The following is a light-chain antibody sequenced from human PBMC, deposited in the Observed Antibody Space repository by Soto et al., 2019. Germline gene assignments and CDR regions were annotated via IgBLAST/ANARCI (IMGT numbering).Light chain of an antibody. J-gene: IGKJ4*01. CDR1: QGIGGT. V-gene: IGKV3-15*01. CDR3: QHYNNWPLT. Sequence: EIVMTQSPATLSVSPGERATLSCRASQGIGGTLAWYQQKPGHSPRLLIYDTVIRAAGVPARFSGSVSGTDFTLAITGLQSEDFAIYYCQHYNNWPLTFGGGTRVESK. CDR2: DTV.